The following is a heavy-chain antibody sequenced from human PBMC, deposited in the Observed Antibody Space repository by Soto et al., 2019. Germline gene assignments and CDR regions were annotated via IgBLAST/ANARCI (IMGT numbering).Heavy chain of an antibody. J-gene: IGHJ6*02. CDR3: AREARPGGYYYYYSMDV. Sequence: QVQLVQSGAEVKKPGASVKVSCKASGYTFTSYYMHWVRQAPGQGLEWMGIINPSGGSTSYAQKFKGRVTMTRDTSTSTVYMELSSLRSEDTAVYYCAREARPGGYYYYYSMDVWGQGTTVTVSS. D-gene: IGHD6-6*01. V-gene: IGHV1-46*01. CDR2: INPSGGST. CDR1: GYTFTSYY.